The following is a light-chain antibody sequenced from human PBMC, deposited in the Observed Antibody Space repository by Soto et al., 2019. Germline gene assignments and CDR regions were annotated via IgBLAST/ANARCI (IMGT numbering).Light chain of an antibody. CDR2: DTS. Sequence: EIVLTQSPATPSLSPGERATLSCRASQSVTSYLAWYQQKPGQVPRLLIYDTSNRATGIPARFSGSGSGTDFTLTISSLEPEDFAVYYCQQRGNWPLTFGGGTKLEIK. CDR3: QQRGNWPLT. V-gene: IGKV3-11*01. J-gene: IGKJ4*01. CDR1: QSVTSY.